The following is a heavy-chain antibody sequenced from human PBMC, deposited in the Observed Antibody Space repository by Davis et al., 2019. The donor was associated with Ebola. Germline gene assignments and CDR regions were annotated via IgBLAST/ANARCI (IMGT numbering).Heavy chain of an antibody. CDR2: IYPGDSDT. D-gene: IGHD6-19*01. V-gene: IGHV5-51*01. J-gene: IGHJ5*01. Sequence: GESLKISCKDSGNSFTSHWIGWVRQMPGKGLEWMGIIYPGDSDTRYSPSVQGQVTISVDKSISTAYLQWRSLKASDTAIYYCARGEDNSGWYSGWWFDSWGQGTRVTVSS. CDR3: ARGEDNSGWYSGWWFDS. CDR1: GNSFTSHW.